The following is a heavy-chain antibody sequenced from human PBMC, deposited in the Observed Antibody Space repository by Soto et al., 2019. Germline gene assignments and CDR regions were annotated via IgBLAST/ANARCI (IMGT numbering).Heavy chain of an antibody. CDR1: GFTFSDYQ. V-gene: IGHV3-11*01. D-gene: IGHD3-22*01. CDR3: ARDLGYYASSGYFDY. CDR2: ISSSGDIT. Sequence: GGSLRLSCAASGFTFSDYQMSWIRQVPGKGLEWVSYISSSGDITYYADSVKGRFTISRDNAKNSLYLQMNSLRAEDTAVYYCARDLGYYASSGYFDYWGQGTLVTVSS. J-gene: IGHJ4*02.